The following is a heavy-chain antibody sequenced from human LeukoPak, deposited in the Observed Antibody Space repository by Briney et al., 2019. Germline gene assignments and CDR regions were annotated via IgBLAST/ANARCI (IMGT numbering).Heavy chain of an antibody. CDR2: ISSSSSYI. J-gene: IGHJ4*02. Sequence: PGGSLRLSCAASGFTFSSYGMHWVRQAPGKGLEWVSSISSSSSYIYYADSVKGRFTISRDNAKNSLYLQMNSLRAEDTAVYYCARGGTTGFDYWGQGTLVTVSS. D-gene: IGHD1-1*01. CDR1: GFTFSSYG. V-gene: IGHV3-21*01. CDR3: ARGGTTGFDY.